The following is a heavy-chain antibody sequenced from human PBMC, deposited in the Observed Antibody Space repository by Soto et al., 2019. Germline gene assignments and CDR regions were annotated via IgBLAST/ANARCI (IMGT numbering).Heavy chain of an antibody. J-gene: IGHJ4*02. CDR1: GGSISSGGYS. Sequence: QLQLQESGSGLVKPSQTLSLTCVVSGGSISSGGYSWSWIRQPPGKGLEWIGYIYHSGRTYYNPSLKSRVTISVDRPKNQFSLNLTSVTAADTAVYYCVRGVIWFGESPPIFFDYWGQGGLVTVSS. CDR2: IYHSGRT. V-gene: IGHV4-30-2*01. CDR3: VRGVIWFGESPPIFFDY. D-gene: IGHD3-10*01.